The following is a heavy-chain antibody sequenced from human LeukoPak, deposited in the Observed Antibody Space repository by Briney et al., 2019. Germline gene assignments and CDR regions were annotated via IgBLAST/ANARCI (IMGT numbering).Heavy chain of an antibody. Sequence: TGGSLRLSCAASGFTFSTYAMSWVRQAPGKGLEWVSSISGSGGNTYYADSVKGRFTISRDNSKNTLYLQMNSLRAEDTAGYYCAKGRNDYGDAALNYWGQGTLVTVSS. CDR3: AKGRNDYGDAALNY. CDR2: ISGSGGNT. D-gene: IGHD4-17*01. J-gene: IGHJ4*02. V-gene: IGHV3-23*01. CDR1: GFTFSTYA.